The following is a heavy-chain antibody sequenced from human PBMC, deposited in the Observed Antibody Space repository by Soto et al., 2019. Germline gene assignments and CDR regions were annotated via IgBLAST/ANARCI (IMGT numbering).Heavy chain of an antibody. CDR2: INAGNGNT. Sequence: GASVEVSCEACGYRFTSYARRWARQAHRKRLEWMGWINAGNGNTKYSQKFQGRVTITRDTSASTAYMELSSLRSEDTAVYYCARGESITMIVVVNGAFDIWGQGTMVTVSS. D-gene: IGHD3-22*01. J-gene: IGHJ3*02. CDR3: ARGESITMIVVVNGAFDI. V-gene: IGHV1-3*01. CDR1: GYRFTSYA.